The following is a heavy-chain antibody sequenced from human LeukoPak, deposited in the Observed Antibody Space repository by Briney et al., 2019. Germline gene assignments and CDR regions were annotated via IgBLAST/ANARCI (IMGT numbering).Heavy chain of an antibody. Sequence: GGSLRLSCAASGFSFSSYEMIWVRQAPGKGLEWVSYISSSGGTIYYADSVKGRFTISRDNANNSLYLQMNSLGAEDTAVYYCARSAGMDVWGQGTTVTVSS. CDR3: ARSAGMDV. D-gene: IGHD6-13*01. CDR1: GFSFSSYE. CDR2: ISSSGGTI. J-gene: IGHJ6*02. V-gene: IGHV3-48*03.